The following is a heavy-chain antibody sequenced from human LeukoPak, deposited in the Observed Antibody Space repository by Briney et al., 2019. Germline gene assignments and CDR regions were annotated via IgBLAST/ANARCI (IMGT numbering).Heavy chain of an antibody. Sequence: GRSLRLSCAASGFTFSSCALDWVRQAPGKGLEWVAVISKDGNSQNYADSVKGRFTISRDNSKNTLYLQTNSLRPEDTAVYYCAGESFDIWGQGTTVTVSS. CDR2: ISKDGNSQ. CDR3: AGESFDI. CDR1: GFTFSSCA. J-gene: IGHJ3*02. V-gene: IGHV3-30*04.